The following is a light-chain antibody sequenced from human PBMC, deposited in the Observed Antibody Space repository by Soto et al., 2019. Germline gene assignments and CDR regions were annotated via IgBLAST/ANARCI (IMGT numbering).Light chain of an antibody. Sequence: QSALTQPASVSGSPGQSISIPCTGTSSDIGAFNFVSWYQQHPGKAPKVLIYGVTNRPSGVDYRFSGSKSGNKASLIISGLRPEDEADYYCSSFTSASTRIFGTGTKLTVL. CDR2: GVT. J-gene: IGLJ1*01. CDR3: SSFTSASTRI. V-gene: IGLV2-14*03. CDR1: SSDIGAFNF.